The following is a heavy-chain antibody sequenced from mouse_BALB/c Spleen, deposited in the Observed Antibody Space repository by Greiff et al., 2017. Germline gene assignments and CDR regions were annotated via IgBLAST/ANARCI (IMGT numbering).Heavy chain of an antibody. Sequence: EVKLQESGPSLVKPSQTLSLTCSVTGDSITSGYWNWIRKFPGNKLEYMGYISYSGSTYYNPSLKSRISITRDTSKNQYYLQLNSVTTEDTATYYCARYGSLTGDAMDYWGQGTSVTVSS. V-gene: IGHV3-8*02. CDR3: ARYGSLTGDAMDY. CDR1: GDSITSGY. CDR2: ISYSGST. J-gene: IGHJ4*01. D-gene: IGHD4-1*01.